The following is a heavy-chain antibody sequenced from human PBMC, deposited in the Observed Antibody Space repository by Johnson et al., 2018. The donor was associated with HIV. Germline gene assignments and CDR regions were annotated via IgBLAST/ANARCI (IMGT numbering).Heavy chain of an antibody. CDR3: ARVHPAVAGDDAFDI. Sequence: QMQLVESGGGVVQPGGSLRLSCVASGFAFSSYGMHWVRQAPGKGLEWVSFIRYDGGNKSYGDSVKGRFTISRDNSKNTLYVQMNSLRAEDTAVYYCARVHPAVAGDDAFDIWGQGTMVTVSS. CDR1: GFAFSSYG. J-gene: IGHJ3*02. D-gene: IGHD6-19*01. V-gene: IGHV3-30*02. CDR2: IRYDGGNK.